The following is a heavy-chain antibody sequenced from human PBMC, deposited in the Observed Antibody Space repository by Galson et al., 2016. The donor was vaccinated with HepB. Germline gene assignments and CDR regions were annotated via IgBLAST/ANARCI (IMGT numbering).Heavy chain of an antibody. CDR3: AVGWSWAFDM. CDR1: GFTFRXXX. Sequence: SLRLSCAASGFTFRXXXMNXXXQAXXXGLXXVAXXXGEXXXKXXXDSVXGRFIISRDNVRNSLXLQMKXMRAEDTAXYYCAVGWSWAFDMWGTGTMVTXSS. J-gene: IGHJ3*02. D-gene: IGHD6-19*01. CDR2: XXGEXXXK. V-gene: IGHV3-7*01.